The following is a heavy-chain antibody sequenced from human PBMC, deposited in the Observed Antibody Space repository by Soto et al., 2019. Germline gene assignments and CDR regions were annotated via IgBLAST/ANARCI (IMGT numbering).Heavy chain of an antibody. Sequence: GSLRLSWAASGFSVSSNYMSWVRQAPGKGLEWVSVTYSGGSTYYADSVKGRFTISRDNSKNTLYLQMNSLRAEDTAVYYCARDDYGPTYGMDGWGQGTTVTVSS. CDR3: ARDDYGPTYGMDG. V-gene: IGHV3-53*01. CDR2: TYSGGST. J-gene: IGHJ6*02. CDR1: GFSVSSNY. D-gene: IGHD4-17*01.